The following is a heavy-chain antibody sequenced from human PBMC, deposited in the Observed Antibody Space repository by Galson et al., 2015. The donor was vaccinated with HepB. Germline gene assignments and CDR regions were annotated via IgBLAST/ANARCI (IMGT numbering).Heavy chain of an antibody. D-gene: IGHD1-14*01. Sequence: SLRLSCAASGFTFSSYSMNWVRQAPGKGLEWVSSISSSSSYIYYADSVKGRFTISRDNSRDTLYLQMNSLRVDDTALYYCARRAVSNRHFDYWGQGILVTVSS. V-gene: IGHV3-21*04. CDR1: GFTFSSYS. CDR3: ARRAVSNRHFDY. CDR2: ISSSSSYI. J-gene: IGHJ4*02.